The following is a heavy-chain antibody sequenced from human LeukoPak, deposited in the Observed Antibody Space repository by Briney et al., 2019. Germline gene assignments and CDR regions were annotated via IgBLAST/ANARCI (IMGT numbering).Heavy chain of an antibody. D-gene: IGHD2-2*02. CDR1: GYTFTSYD. V-gene: IGHV1-8*03. CDR3: ARGGCSSTSCYTP. CDR2: MNPNSGNT. Sequence: GASVKVSCKASGYTFTSYDINWVRQATGQGLEWMGWMNPNSGNTGYAQKLQGRVTITRNTSISTAYMELSSLRSEDTAVYYCARGGCSSTSCYTPWGQGTLVTVSS. J-gene: IGHJ5*02.